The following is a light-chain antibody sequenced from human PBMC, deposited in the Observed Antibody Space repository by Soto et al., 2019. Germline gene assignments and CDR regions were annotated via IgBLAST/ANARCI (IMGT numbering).Light chain of an antibody. CDR3: SSHTISSALQV. CDR1: SSDVGTYNL. V-gene: IGLV2-14*01. CDR2: EVS. J-gene: IGLJ1*01. Sequence: SALTQPASVSGSPGQSITISCTGTSSDVGTYNLVSWYQHHPGRAPKLIIYEVSNRPSGISNRFSGSKSGNTASLTISGLQADDEADYYCSSHTISSALQVFGTGTKVTVL.